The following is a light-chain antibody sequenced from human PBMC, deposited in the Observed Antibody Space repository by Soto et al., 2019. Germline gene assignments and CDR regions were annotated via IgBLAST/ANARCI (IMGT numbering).Light chain of an antibody. CDR2: AVS. CDR1: SSDVGLYDY. J-gene: IGLJ1*01. Sequence: QSALTQPASVSGSPGQSITISCTGTSSDVGLYDYVSWYQQHPGKAPQLMIYAVSNRPSGVSNRFSASKSGNTASLFISGLQAEDEADYYCSSYTSDSHYVLGYGTKVTV. CDR3: SSYTSDSHYV. V-gene: IGLV2-14*01.